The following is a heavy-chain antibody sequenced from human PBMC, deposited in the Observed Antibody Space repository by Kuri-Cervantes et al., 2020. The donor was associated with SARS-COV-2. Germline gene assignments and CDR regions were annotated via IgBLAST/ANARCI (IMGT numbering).Heavy chain of an antibody. Sequence: LRLSCTVSGGSISSGRFYWSWIRQPAGRGLEWIGRVYTTGVTDYNPSFSGRVTISADTSRNQFSLELRSVTAAETAVYFCARGNFWTGYYFFFDYWGHGALVTVSS. D-gene: IGHD3/OR15-3a*01. CDR1: GGSISSGRFY. J-gene: IGHJ4*01. V-gene: IGHV4-61*02. CDR2: VYTTGVT. CDR3: ARGNFWTGYYFFFDY.